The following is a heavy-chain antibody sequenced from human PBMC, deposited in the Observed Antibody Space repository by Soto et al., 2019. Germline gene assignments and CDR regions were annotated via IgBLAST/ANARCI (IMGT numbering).Heavy chain of an antibody. D-gene: IGHD1-26*01. CDR3: ARADLRVGATSFDY. Sequence: PSETLSLTCTVYGGSISSHYWSWIRQPPEKGLEWIAWIHYSGNTNYNPSLQSRVTISVDTSKNQFSLKLSSVTAADTAVYYCARADLRVGATSFDYWGQGTLVTVSS. CDR2: IHYSGNT. CDR1: GGSISSHY. J-gene: IGHJ4*02. V-gene: IGHV4-59*11.